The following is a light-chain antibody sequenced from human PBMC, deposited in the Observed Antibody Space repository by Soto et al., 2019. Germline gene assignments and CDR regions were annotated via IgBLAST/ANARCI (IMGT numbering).Light chain of an antibody. CDR2: GAS. J-gene: IGKJ2*01. CDR1: QSVSSN. CDR3: QEYNNWPPL. V-gene: IGKV3-15*01. Sequence: EIVMTQSPATLSVSPGERATLSCRASQSVSSNLAWYQQKPGQAPRLLIYGASTSANGIPPRFSGSGSGTDFNLTISGLQSEDFVVYLCQEYNNWPPLFGQGTKLEIK.